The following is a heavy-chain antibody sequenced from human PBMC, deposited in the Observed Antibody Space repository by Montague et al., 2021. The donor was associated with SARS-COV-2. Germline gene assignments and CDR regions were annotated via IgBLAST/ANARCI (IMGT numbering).Heavy chain of an antibody. V-gene: IGHV2-70*11. Sequence: PALVKPTQTLTLTCTFSGFSLSTSGMCVSWIRQPPGKALEWLARIDWDDDKYYSTSLKTRLTISKDTSKNQVVLTMTNMDPVDTATYYCARTAGTDYTGYYYYAMDVWGQGTTVIVSS. CDR3: ARTAGTDYTGYYYYAMDV. J-gene: IGHJ6*02. CDR1: GFSLSTSGMC. D-gene: IGHD3-10*01. CDR2: IDWDDDK.